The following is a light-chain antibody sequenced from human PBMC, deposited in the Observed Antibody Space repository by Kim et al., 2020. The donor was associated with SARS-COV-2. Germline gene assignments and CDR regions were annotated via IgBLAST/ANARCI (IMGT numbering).Light chain of an antibody. CDR3: QVWDSSDDHRVV. CDR2: YDS. CDR1: SSGDRS. J-gene: IGLJ2*01. V-gene: IGLV3-21*04. Sequence: PGRQTGITCGGTSSGDRSVHWYHHRPGQAPVLVISYDSVRPSGLPERFSGSNSGNTATVTITRVEAGDEAEYYGQVWDSSDDHRVVFGGGTQLTVL.